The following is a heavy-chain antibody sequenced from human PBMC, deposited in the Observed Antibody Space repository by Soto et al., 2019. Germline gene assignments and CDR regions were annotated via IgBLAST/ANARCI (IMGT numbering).Heavy chain of an antibody. Sequence: GASVKVSCKASGYTFTSYGISWVRQAPGQGLEWMGWISAYNGNTNYAQKLQGRVTMTTDTSTSTAYMELRSLRSDDTAVYYCARDSGDFWSGYYFDYCGQGTLVTVAS. D-gene: IGHD3-3*01. V-gene: IGHV1-18*01. J-gene: IGHJ4*02. CDR2: ISAYNGNT. CDR1: GYTFTSYG. CDR3: ARDSGDFWSGYYFDY.